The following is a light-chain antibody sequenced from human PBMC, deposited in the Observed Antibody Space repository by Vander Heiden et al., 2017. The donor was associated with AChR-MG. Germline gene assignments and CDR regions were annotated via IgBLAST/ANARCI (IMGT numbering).Light chain of an antibody. Sequence: DIVLPQSPGTLSLSPGERATLSCRASQSVSSSYLAWYQQKPGQAPRLLNYGASSRATGIPDRFSGSGSGTDFTLTISRLEPEDFAVYYCQQDGSSSWTFGQGTKVEIK. V-gene: IGKV3-20*01. J-gene: IGKJ1*01. CDR2: GAS. CDR1: QSVSSSY. CDR3: QQDGSSSWT.